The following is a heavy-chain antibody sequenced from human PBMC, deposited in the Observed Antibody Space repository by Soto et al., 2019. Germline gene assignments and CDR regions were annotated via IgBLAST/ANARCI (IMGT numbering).Heavy chain of an antibody. V-gene: IGHV3-7*03. CDR1: GLTFSGHW. Sequence: GGSLRLSCAASGLTFSGHWMTWVRQTPGEGLQWVAAIKPDGSETFYVDSVKGRFTISRDNARNSLFLQMDSLRAEDTAVYYCTSRPSGMTYHAVFDFWGQGTLVTVS. CDR2: IKPDGSET. CDR3: TSRPSGMTYHAVFDF. D-gene: IGHD2-21*02. J-gene: IGHJ4*02.